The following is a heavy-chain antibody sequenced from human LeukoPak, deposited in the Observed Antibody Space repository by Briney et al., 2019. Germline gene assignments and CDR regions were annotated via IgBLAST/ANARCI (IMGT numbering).Heavy chain of an antibody. CDR1: GFTFSSYA. Sequence: GGSLRLSCTASGFTFSSYAMSWVRQAPGKGLEWVSAISGSGGSTYYADSVKGRFTISRDNSKNTLYLQMNSLRAEDTAVYYCARVTILNWFDPWGQGTLVTVSS. CDR3: ARVTILNWFDP. CDR2: ISGSGGST. V-gene: IGHV3-23*01. D-gene: IGHD3-3*01. J-gene: IGHJ5*02.